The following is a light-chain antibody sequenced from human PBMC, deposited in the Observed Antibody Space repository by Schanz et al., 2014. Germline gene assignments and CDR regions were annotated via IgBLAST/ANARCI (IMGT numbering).Light chain of an antibody. CDR2: EVS. Sequence: QSALTQPPSASGSPGQSVAISCTGTSSDVGGYNYVSWYQQHPGKAPKLMIYEVSKRPSGVPDRFSGSKSGNTASLTVSGLQAEDEADYYCSSYAGNKYVFGTGTKVTVL. CDR1: SSDVGGYNY. J-gene: IGLJ1*01. V-gene: IGLV2-8*01. CDR3: SSYAGNKYV.